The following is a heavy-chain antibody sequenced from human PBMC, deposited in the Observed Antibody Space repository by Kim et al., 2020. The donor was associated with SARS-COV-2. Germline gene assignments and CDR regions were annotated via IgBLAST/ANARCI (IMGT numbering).Heavy chain of an antibody. J-gene: IGHJ6*02. V-gene: IGHV4-59*01. D-gene: IGHD6-19*01. CDR1: GGSISSYY. CDR2: IYYSGST. CDR3: ARSTAVGSHTRTKYYYYGMDV. Sequence: SETLSLTCTVSGGSISSYYWSWIRQPPGKGLEWIGYIYYSGSTNYNPSLKSRVTISVDTSKNQFSLKLSSVTAADTAVYYCARSTAVGSHTRTKYYYYGMDVWGQGTTVTVSS.